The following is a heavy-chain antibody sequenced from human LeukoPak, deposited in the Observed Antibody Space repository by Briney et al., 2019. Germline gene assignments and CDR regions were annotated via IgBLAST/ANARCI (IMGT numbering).Heavy chain of an antibody. CDR1: GGTYRGYY. CDR3: ARGIVATIIHYCYYYMDV. CDR2: IYHGGST. D-gene: IGHD5-12*01. Sequence: SETLSLTCPFCGGTYRGYYWSWLRPPPSKGLDWIGGIYHGGSTYYNPSLTSQVTISVHPSQNQFYLKLGYVHAEDHALYYCARGIVATIIHYCYYYMDVWGKGTTVTVSS. J-gene: IGHJ6*03. V-gene: IGHV4-34*01.